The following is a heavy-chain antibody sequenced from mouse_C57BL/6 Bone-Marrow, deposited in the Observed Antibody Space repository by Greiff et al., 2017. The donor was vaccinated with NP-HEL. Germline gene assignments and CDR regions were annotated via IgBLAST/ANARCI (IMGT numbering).Heavy chain of an antibody. CDR3: ARGGNPAWFAY. Sequence: EVQLVESGGDLVRPGGSLKLSCAASGFTFSSYGMSWVRQTPDKRLEWVATISSGGSYTYYPDSVKGRFTISRDNAKNTLYLQMSSLKSEDTAMYYCARGGNPAWFAYWGQGTLVTVSA. J-gene: IGHJ3*01. CDR1: GFTFSSYG. CDR2: ISSGGSYT. V-gene: IGHV5-6*01.